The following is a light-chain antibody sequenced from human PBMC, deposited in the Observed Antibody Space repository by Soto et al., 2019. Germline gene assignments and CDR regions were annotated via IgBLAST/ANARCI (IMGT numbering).Light chain of an antibody. V-gene: IGLV2-14*01. CDR3: SSYTTTSTLNLI. Sequence: QSVLTQPASVSGSPGQSITISCTGTSSDVGGYNYVSWYQQHPGKAPKLMIYDVTNRPSGVSNRFSGSKSGNTASLIISGLQAEDEADYYCSSYTTTSTLNLIFGGGTKLTVL. CDR1: SSDVGGYNY. CDR2: DVT. J-gene: IGLJ2*01.